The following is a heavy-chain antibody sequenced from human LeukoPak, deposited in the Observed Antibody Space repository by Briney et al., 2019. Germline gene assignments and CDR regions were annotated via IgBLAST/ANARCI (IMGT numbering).Heavy chain of an antibody. V-gene: IGHV3-23*01. J-gene: IGHJ1*01. CDR2: ISGSGAKT. D-gene: IGHD4-17*01. CDR1: RFTFSSYA. CDR3: VKGVRITVTQIYFQH. Sequence: GGSLRLSCAASRFTFSSYAMHWVRQTPGKGLEWVSAISGSGAKTYYADSVKGRFTVTRDNSKNTLYLQMNNFRPEDTAVYYCVKGVRITVTQIYFQHWGQGTLVTVSS.